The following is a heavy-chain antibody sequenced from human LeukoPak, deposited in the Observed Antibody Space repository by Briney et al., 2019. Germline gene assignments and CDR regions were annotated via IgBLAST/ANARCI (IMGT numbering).Heavy chain of an antibody. J-gene: IGHJ6*02. V-gene: IGHV4-31*03. Sequence: SQTLSLTCTVSGGSISSGGYYWSWIRQHPGKGLEWIGYIYYSGSTYYNPSLKSRVTISVDTSKNQFSLKLSSVTAADTAVYYCAGAIRQKQQLVRDHYYGMDVWGQGTTVTVSS. CDR3: AGAIRQKQQLVRDHYYGMDV. D-gene: IGHD6-13*01. CDR1: GGSISSGGYY. CDR2: IYYSGST.